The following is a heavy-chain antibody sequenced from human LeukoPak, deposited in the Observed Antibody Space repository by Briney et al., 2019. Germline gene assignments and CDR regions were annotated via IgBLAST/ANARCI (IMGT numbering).Heavy chain of an antibody. CDR2: LYNSGST. CDR1: GGSISGPYSY. D-gene: IGHD4-23*01. Sequence: SETLSLTCTVSGGSISGPYSYWGWIRQPPGKGLEWIGSLYNSGSTYSNPSLKSRATISVDTSKNQCSLKLRSVTAADTAVYYCARDHYGGNLHWYFDLWGRGTIVTVSS. CDR3: ARDHYGGNLHWYFDL. J-gene: IGHJ2*01. V-gene: IGHV4-39*07.